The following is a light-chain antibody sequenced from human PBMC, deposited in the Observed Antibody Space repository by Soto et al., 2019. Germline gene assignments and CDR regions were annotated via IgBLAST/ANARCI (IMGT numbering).Light chain of an antibody. CDR3: QQYNSWPPLT. Sequence: EIVMTQSPATLSVSPGERATLSCRASQSVSGNLAWYQQKPGQAPRLLIYGASTRATCIPARFSGSRSGTEFTHTISSLQSEHFACYYCQQYNSWPPLTFVGWIMVQMK. CDR1: QSVSGN. J-gene: IGKJ4*01. CDR2: GAS. V-gene: IGKV3-15*01.